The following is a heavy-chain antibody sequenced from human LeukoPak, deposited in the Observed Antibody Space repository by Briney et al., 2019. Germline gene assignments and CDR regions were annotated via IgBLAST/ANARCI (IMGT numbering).Heavy chain of an antibody. D-gene: IGHD2-15*01. CDR1: GFSLSGYW. V-gene: IGHV3-74*01. CDR3: ARDPRNVGLTP. Sequence: GGSLRLSCVASGFSLSGYWMYWVRQAPGKGLMYISRNNGDGSTTNYADVVKGRFTMSRDNVKNTLYLQMNSLRVEDTAVYYCARDPRNVGLTPWGQGTLVTVSS. J-gene: IGHJ5*02. CDR2: NNGDGSTT.